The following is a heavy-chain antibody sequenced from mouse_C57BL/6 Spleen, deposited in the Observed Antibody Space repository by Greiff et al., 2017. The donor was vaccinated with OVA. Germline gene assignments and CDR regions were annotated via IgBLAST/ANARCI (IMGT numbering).Heavy chain of an antibody. D-gene: IGHD2-10*01. CDR1: GYAFSSSW. J-gene: IGHJ2*01. CDR3: ARCGALLSVTEIDY. CDR2: IYPGDGDT. V-gene: IGHV1-82*01. Sequence: VQLQQSGPELVKPGASVKISCKASGYAFSSSWMNWVKQRPGKGLEWIGRIYPGDGDTNYNGKFKGKATLTVDKSSSTAYMQLSSLTSEDSAVYFGARCGALLSVTEIDYWGQGTPLTVSS.